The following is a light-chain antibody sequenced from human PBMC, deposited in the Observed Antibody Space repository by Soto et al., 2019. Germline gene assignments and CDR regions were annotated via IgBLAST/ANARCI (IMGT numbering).Light chain of an antibody. J-gene: IGKJ2*02. CDR2: GAS. CDR3: QQYGSSPPCT. CDR1: QSVSSSY. V-gene: IGKV3-20*01. Sequence: EIVLTQSPGTLSLSPGERATLSCRASQSVSSSYLAWYQQKPGQAPRLLIYGASSRATGIPARFSGSGSGTDFTLTISRLEPEDFAVYYCQQYGSSPPCTFGQGTKLEIK.